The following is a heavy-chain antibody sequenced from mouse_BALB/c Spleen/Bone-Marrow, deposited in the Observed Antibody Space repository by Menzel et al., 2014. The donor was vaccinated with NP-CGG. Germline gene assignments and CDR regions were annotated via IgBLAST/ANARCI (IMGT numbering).Heavy chain of an antibody. CDR3: ARYYYGTLLDY. CDR1: GFNIKDTY. CDR2: IDPANGNT. Sequence: EVNLVESGAELVKPGASVKLSCTASGFNIKDTYMHWVRQRPEQGLEWIGRIDPANGNTKYDPKFQGKATITADTSSNTAYLQLSSLTSEDTAVYYCARYYYGTLLDYWGQGTTLTVSS. V-gene: IGHV14-3*02. J-gene: IGHJ2*01. D-gene: IGHD1-1*01.